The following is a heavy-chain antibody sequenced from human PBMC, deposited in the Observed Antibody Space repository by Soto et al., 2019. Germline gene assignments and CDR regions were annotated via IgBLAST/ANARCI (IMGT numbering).Heavy chain of an antibody. J-gene: IGHJ4*02. V-gene: IGHV3-15*01. Sequence: GGSLRLSCAASGLTFTNAWMTWVRQAPWKGLEWVGRVKSKAAGGTTDYAAPVKGRFSISRDDSKDTVYLQMNNLKTEDSGVYYCTHRGDYFDSWGQGTLVTVS. CDR1: GLTFTNAW. CDR2: VKSKAAGGTT. CDR3: THRGDYFDS.